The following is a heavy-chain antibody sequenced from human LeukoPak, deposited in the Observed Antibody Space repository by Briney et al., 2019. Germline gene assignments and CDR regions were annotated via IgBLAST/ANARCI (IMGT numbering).Heavy chain of an antibody. D-gene: IGHD5-12*01. V-gene: IGHV3-30*04. CDR2: ISYDGSNK. Sequence: PGGSLRLSCAASGFTFSSYAMHWVRQAPGKGLGRVAVISYDGSNKYYADSVKGRFTISRDNSKNTLYLQMNSLRAEDTAVYYCARDREVATIVYYFDYWGQGTLVTVSS. J-gene: IGHJ4*02. CDR3: ARDREVATIVYYFDY. CDR1: GFTFSSYA.